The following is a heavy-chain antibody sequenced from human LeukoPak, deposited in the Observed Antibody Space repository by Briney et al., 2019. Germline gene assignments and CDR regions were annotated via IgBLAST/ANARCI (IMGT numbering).Heavy chain of an antibody. Sequence: SETLSLTCTVSGVSISSSSYYWGWLRQPPGKGLEWFGSIYYSGSTYYNPSLKSRVTISVDTSKNQLSLKLSSVTAADTAVYYCARGTNGVWFPPGDWGQGTLVTVSS. CDR2: IYYSGST. J-gene: IGHJ4*02. CDR1: GVSISSSSYY. CDR3: ARGTNGVWFPPGD. V-gene: IGHV4-39*07. D-gene: IGHD2-8*01.